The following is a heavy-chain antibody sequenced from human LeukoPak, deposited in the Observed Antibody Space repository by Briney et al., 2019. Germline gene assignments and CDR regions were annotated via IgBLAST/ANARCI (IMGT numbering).Heavy chain of an antibody. CDR2: ISSYNCNT. Sequence: ASVKVSCKASGYTFTSYGISWVRQAPGQGLKWRGWISSYNCNTNYAQKLQGRVTTTTDTSTSTAYMELRSLRSDDTAVYYCARDREQQLVPGRNWFDPWGQGTLVTVSS. V-gene: IGHV1-18*01. CDR1: GYTFTSYG. CDR3: ARDREQQLVPGRNWFDP. J-gene: IGHJ5*02. D-gene: IGHD6-13*01.